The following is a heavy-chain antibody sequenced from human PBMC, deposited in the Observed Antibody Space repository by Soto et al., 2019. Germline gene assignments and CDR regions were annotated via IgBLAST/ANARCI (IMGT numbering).Heavy chain of an antibody. CDR1: GYTFTDYW. J-gene: IGHJ6*02. Sequence: GESLKLSCKGSGYTFTDYWIGWVRQLPGKGLEWMGIIYPGDSDTRYSPSFQGHVTITVDKSISTAYLQWSSLKASDTAMYYCAENSPQRYCSGGSCSTYYYYGMDVWGQGTTVTVSS. CDR2: IYPGDSDT. V-gene: IGHV5-51*01. D-gene: IGHD2-15*01. CDR3: AENSPQRYCSGGSCSTYYYYGMDV.